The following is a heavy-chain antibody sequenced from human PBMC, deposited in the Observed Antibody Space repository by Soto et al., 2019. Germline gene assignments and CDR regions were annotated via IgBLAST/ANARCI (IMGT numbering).Heavy chain of an antibody. V-gene: IGHV3-30*18. CDR2: ISYDGSNK. CDR1: GFTFSSHG. J-gene: IGHJ4*02. D-gene: IGHD2-15*01. Sequence: GGSLRLSCAASGFTFSSHGMHWVRQAPGKGLEWVAVISYDGSNKYYADSVKGRFTISRDNSKNTLYLQMNSLRAEDTAVYYCAKDSGGVSQGYLFWGQGTLVTVSS. CDR3: AKDSGGVSQGYLF.